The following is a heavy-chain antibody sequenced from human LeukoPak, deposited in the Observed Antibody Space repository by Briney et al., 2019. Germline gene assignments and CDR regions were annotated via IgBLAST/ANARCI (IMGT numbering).Heavy chain of an antibody. CDR3: ARDWGSGTTLDY. V-gene: IGHV3-21*01. Sequence: PGGSLRLSCAASGFTFSSYGMHWVRQAPGKGLEWVSSISSSSRYIYYADSLKGRFTISRDNAKNSLWLQINSLRAEDTAVYYCARDWGSGTTLDYWGQGTLVTVSS. CDR1: GFTFSSYG. CDR2: ISSSSRYI. D-gene: IGHD3-10*01. J-gene: IGHJ4*02.